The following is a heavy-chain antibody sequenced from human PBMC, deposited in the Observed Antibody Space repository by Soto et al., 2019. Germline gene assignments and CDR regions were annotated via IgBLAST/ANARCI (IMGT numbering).Heavy chain of an antibody. D-gene: IGHD3-10*01. CDR3: ASNRMVRGVMAGMDV. V-gene: IGHV1-69*12. CDR2: IIPIFGTT. CDR1: GGTFSGYA. Sequence: QVQLVKSGAEVKKPGSSVKVSCKASGGTFSGYAISWVRQAPGQGLEWMGGIIPIFGTTNYAQKFQGRVTITADESTSTAYMELSSLRSEDTAVYYCASNRMVRGVMAGMDVWGQGTTVTVSS. J-gene: IGHJ6*02.